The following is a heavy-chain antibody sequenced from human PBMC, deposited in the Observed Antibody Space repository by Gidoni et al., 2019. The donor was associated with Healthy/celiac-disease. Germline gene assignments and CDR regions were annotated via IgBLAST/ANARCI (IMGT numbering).Heavy chain of an antibody. CDR1: GGSISSYY. J-gene: IGHJ3*02. D-gene: IGHD2-2*01. CDR3: ARGHRKTYCSSTSCQGAFDI. Sequence: QVQLQESGPGLVKPSETLSLTCTVSGGSISSYYWSWIRQPAGKGLEWIGRIYTSGSTNYNPSLKSRVTMSVDTSKNQFSLKLSSVTAADTAVYYCARGHRKTYCSSTSCQGAFDIWGQGTMVTVSS. CDR2: IYTSGST. V-gene: IGHV4-4*07.